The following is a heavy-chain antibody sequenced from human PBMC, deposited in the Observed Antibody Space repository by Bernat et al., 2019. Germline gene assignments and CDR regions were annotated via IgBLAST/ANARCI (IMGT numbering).Heavy chain of an antibody. CDR2: IWYDGSNK. CDR3: ARGSSDVVTAMAPLLDSMGFDP. D-gene: IGHD5-18*01. Sequence: QVQLVESGGGVVQHGRSLRLSCAASGFTFSSYGMHWVRQAPGKGLEWVAVIWYDGSNKYYADSVKGRFTISRDNSKNTLYLQMNSLRAEDTAVYYCARGSSDVVTAMAPLLDSMGFDPWGQGTLVTVSS. J-gene: IGHJ5*02. V-gene: IGHV3-33*01. CDR1: GFTFSSYG.